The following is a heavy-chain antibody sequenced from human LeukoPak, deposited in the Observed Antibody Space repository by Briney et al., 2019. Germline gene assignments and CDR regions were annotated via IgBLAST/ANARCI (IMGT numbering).Heavy chain of an antibody. CDR1: GGSFSGYY. V-gene: IGHV4-34*01. CDR2: INHSGST. D-gene: IGHD2-2*02. Sequence: PSETLSLTCAVYGGSFSGYYWSWIRQPPGKGLEWIGEINHSGSTNYNPSLKSRVTISVDTSKNQFSLKLSSVTAADTAVYYCARVHCSSTSCYSYYYYYYMDVWGKGTTVTVSS. J-gene: IGHJ6*03. CDR3: ARVHCSSTSCYSYYYYYYMDV.